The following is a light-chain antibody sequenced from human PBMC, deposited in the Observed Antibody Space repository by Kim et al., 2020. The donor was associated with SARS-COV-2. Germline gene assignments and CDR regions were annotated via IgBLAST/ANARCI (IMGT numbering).Light chain of an antibody. J-gene: IGKJ4*01. CDR1: QSVSSY. Sequence: LSPGERATLSCRASQSVSSYLAWYQQKPGQAPRLLIYDASNSATGIPARFSGSGSGTDFTLTISSLEPEDFAVYYCQQRSNWPFTFGGGTKVDIK. V-gene: IGKV3-11*01. CDR2: DAS. CDR3: QQRSNWPFT.